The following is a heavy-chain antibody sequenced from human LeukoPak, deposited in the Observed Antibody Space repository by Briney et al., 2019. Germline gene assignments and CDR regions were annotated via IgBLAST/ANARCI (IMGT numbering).Heavy chain of an antibody. Sequence: GGSLRLSCAASGFTFSSYSMNWVRQAPGKGLEWVALISHDEIEKRYADSVRGRLSISRDNSENTLYLQMNSLRPDDTAVYYCARQSHCGGDCFWGDFDCWGQGALVTVSS. CDR2: ISHDEIEK. J-gene: IGHJ4*02. V-gene: IGHV3-30*03. CDR1: GFTFSSYS. CDR3: ARQSHCGGDCFWGDFDC. D-gene: IGHD2-21*02.